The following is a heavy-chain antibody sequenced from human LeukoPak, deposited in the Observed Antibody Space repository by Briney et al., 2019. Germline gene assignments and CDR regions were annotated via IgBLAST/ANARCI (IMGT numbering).Heavy chain of an antibody. V-gene: IGHV3-33*01. CDR3: ARSSRDSSGYFFDY. D-gene: IGHD3-22*01. Sequence: GGSLRLSCVASGFTFNTYAMHWVRQAPGKGLECVAVISYDEITKYYGDSVKGRFTISRDNSPNTVDLQMNSLRAEDAAVYYCARSSRDSSGYFFDYWGQGSLVTVSS. CDR1: GFTFNTYA. J-gene: IGHJ4*02. CDR2: ISYDEITK.